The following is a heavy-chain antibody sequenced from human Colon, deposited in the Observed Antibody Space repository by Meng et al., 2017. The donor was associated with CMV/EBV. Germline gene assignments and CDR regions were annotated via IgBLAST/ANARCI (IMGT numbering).Heavy chain of an antibody. V-gene: IGHV3-48*04. J-gene: IGHJ6*02. CDR3: ARLLYYGMDV. CDR1: GFTFSTYS. CDR2: ITKSRSPT. Sequence: GESLKISCVASGFTFSTYSMNWVRQAPGKGLEWVSCITKSRSPTNYADSVKGRFTISRDNAKNSLYLQMNSLRSEDTAVYYCARLLYYGMDVWGQGTTVTVSS.